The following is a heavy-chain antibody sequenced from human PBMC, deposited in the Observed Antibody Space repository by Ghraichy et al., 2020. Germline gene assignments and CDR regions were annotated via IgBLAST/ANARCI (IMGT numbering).Heavy chain of an antibody. J-gene: IGHJ3*02. CDR3: AAGSGWEELAFDI. D-gene: IGHD6-19*01. V-gene: IGHV1-2*02. CDR1: GYTFTGYY. CDR2: INPNSGGT. Sequence: SVKVSCKASGYTFTGYYMHWVRQAPGQGLEWMGWINPNSGGTNYAQKFQGRVTMTRDTSISTAYMELSRLRSDDTAVYYCAAGSGWEELAFDIWGQGTMVTVSS.